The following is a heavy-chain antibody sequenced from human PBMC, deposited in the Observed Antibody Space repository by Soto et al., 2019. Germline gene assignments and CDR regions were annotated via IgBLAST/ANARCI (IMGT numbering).Heavy chain of an antibody. D-gene: IGHD1-26*01. CDR1: GGCISSSNW. V-gene: IGHV4-4*02. CDR3: ARVSGSYYYGMDV. J-gene: IGHJ6*02. CDR2: IYHSGST. Sequence: SETLSLTCAVSGGCISSSNWWSWVRQPPGKGLEWIGEIYHSGSTNYNPSLKSRVTISVDKSKNQFSLKLSSVTAADTAVYYSARVSGSYYYGMDVWGQGTTVTVSS.